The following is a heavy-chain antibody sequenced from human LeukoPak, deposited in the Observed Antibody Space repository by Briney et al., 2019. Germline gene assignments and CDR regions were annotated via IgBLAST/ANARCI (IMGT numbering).Heavy chain of an antibody. V-gene: IGHV4-4*09. D-gene: IGHD3-9*01. Sequence: SETLSLTCSVSGDSISSYYWSWIRQPPGKGLEWIGSILTSGNTNYNPSLTSRVSISVDTSKNQFSLKLSSVTAADTAVYYCARTIGYLELFDYWGQGTLVTVSS. CDR2: ILTSGNT. J-gene: IGHJ4*02. CDR3: ARTIGYLELFDY. CDR1: GDSISSYY.